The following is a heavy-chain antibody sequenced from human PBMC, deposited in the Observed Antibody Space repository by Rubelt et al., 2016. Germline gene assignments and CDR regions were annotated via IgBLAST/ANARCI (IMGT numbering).Heavy chain of an antibody. V-gene: IGHV4-39*07. J-gene: IGHJ4*02. CDR1: GGSISGSSYY. D-gene: IGHD3-10*01. Sequence: QLQLQESGPGLVKPSETLSLTCTVSGGSISGSSYYWGWIRQPPGKGLEWIGSIYYSGSTYYNPSLKSRVTISVDTSKNQFSLKLSSVTAADTAVYYCAPFAPGSGSSPYWGQGTLVTVSS. CDR3: APFAPGSGSSPY. CDR2: IYYSGST.